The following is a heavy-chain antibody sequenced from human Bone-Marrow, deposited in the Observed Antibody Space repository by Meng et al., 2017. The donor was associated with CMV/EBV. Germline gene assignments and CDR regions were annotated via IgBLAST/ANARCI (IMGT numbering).Heavy chain of an antibody. CDR1: GGSISSSSYY. V-gene: IGHV4-39*07. D-gene: IGHD6-6*01. J-gene: IGHJ6*02. Sequence: GSLRLSCTVSGGSISSSSYYWGWIRQPPGKGLEWIGSIYYSGSTYYNPSLKSRVTISVDTSKNQFSLKLSSVTAADTAVYYCARRGILGYSSSYGRNYGMDVWGRGTTVTVSS. CDR2: IYYSGST. CDR3: ARRGILGYSSSYGRNYGMDV.